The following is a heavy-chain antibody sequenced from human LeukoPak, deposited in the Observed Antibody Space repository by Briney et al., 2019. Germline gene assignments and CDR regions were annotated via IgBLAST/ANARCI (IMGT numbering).Heavy chain of an antibody. V-gene: IGHV1-24*01. CDR2: FDPEAGDT. CDR1: GYTLTELS. D-gene: IGHD2-2*01. CDR3: AKDTQDIVVVPGGY. Sequence: ASVKVSCKVSGYTLTELSMHWVRQAPAKGLEWMGGFDPEAGDTIYAQKFQGRVTMTEDTSTDTAYMELSSLRAEDTALYYCAKDTQDIVVVPGGYWGQGTLVTVSS. J-gene: IGHJ4*02.